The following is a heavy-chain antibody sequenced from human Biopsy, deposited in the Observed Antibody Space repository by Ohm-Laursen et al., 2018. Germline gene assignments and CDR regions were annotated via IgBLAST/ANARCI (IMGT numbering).Heavy chain of an antibody. D-gene: IGHD3-22*01. CDR1: GFSISSYY. J-gene: IGHJ2*01. CDR2: VYYTGST. V-gene: IGHV4-59*01. Sequence: SVTLSLTCTVSGFSISSYYWSWLRPPPGKGLQWIGYVYYTGSTDYNSSLQSRVTISVDTSNNHFSLRMRSVTPADTTIYYCARDRGYYSDRTVPGYFDLWGRGTLVTVSS. CDR3: ARDRGYYSDRTVPGYFDL.